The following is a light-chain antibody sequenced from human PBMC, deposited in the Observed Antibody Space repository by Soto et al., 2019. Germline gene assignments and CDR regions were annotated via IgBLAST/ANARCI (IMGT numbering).Light chain of an antibody. J-gene: IGKJ1*01. Sequence: DIPMTQSPSSLSASVGDRVTITCRASQSISSYFNWYQQKPGKAPRLLIHAASSLHSRVPSRCSGRGSGSYLTLTISSLQPEDFVTYYCQQSYSTPRTFGQGTKVEI. CDR1: QSISSY. CDR2: AAS. CDR3: QQSYSTPRT. V-gene: IGKV1-39*01.